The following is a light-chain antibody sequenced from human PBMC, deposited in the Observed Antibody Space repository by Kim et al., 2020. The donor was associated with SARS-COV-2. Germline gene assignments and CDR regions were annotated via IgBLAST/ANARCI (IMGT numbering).Light chain of an antibody. V-gene: IGLV3-1*01. CDR3: QAWDISTVV. CDR2: QDS. Sequence: SPGKPASITCSGDKLGDKYACWYQQRPGQSPMLVIYQDSKRPSGIPERFSGSNFGNTATLTISGTQPMDEADYFCQAWDISTVVFGGGTQLTVL. CDR1: KLGDKY. J-gene: IGLJ2*01.